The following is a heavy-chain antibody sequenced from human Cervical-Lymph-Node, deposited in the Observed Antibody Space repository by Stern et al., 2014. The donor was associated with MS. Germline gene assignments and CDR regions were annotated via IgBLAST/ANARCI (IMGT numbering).Heavy chain of an antibody. CDR3: ATPSLPFY. CDR2: INPKSGHT. V-gene: IGHV1-8*01. CDR1: GYTFTDYD. Sequence: VQLVESGAEVKKPGASVVVSCKASGYTFTDYDITWVRQVPGQGLEWMAWINPKSGHTVSAEKFQARVTMTMNTSLRTAYMELSSLKSEDTAIYYCATPSLPFYWGQGTLITVSS. J-gene: IGHJ4*02. D-gene: IGHD6-6*01.